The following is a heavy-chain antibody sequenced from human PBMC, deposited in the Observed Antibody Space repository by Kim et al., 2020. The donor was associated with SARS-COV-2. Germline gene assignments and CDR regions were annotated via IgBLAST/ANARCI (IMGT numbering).Heavy chain of an antibody. V-gene: IGHV4-4*02. J-gene: IGHJ6*02. CDR2: IYHSGST. Sequence: SETLSLTCAVSGGSISSSNWWSWVRQPPGKGLEWIGEIYHSGSTNYNPSLKSRVTISVDKSKNQFSLKLSSVTAADTAVYYCARLGHIVATNYYYYGMDVWGQGTTVTVSS. CDR1: GGSISSSNW. CDR3: ARLGHIVATNYYYYGMDV. D-gene: IGHD5-12*01.